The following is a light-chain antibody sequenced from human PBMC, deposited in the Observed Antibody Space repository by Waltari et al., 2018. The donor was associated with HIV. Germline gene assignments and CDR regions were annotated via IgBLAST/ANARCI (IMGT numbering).Light chain of an antibody. J-gene: IGKJ3*01. V-gene: IGKV3-15*01. CDR2: GAS. CDR3: QQYQTWPLT. Sequence: ETVMTQSPVTLSVSPGERATLSCRASQIVGTNVTWYQRKSGQAPRLLIYGASTRATAIPARFSGSGSGTEFTLTITSLQSDDYATYYCQQYQTWPLTFGPGTTVDI. CDR1: QIVGTN.